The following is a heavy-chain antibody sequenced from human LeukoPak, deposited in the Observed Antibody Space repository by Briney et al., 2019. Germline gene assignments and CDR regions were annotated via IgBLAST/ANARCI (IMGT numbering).Heavy chain of an antibody. Sequence: GGSLRLSCAASGFTFDDYAMSWVRQAPGKGLEWVSAISDSGNTYHADSVKGRFTISRDSSKNTLFLQMNRLRPEDAAVYYCAKAPVTTCRGAYCYPFDYWGQGTLVTVSS. CDR1: GFTFDDYA. V-gene: IGHV3-23*01. CDR2: ISDSGNT. J-gene: IGHJ4*02. D-gene: IGHD2-21*01. CDR3: AKAPVTTCRGAYCYPFDY.